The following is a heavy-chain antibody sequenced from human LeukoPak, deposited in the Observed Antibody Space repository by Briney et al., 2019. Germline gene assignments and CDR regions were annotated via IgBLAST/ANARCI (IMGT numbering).Heavy chain of an antibody. CDR2: IKQDGSEK. J-gene: IGHJ4*02. V-gene: IGHV3-7*01. D-gene: IGHD1-26*01. CDR3: ARRGSYQFDY. CDR1: GFTFSSYA. Sequence: GGSLRLSCAASGFTFSSYAMSWVRQAPGKGLEWVANIKQDGSEKNYVDSVKGRFTISRDNAKNSLYLQMNSLRAEDTAVYYCARRGSYQFDYWGQGTLVTVSS.